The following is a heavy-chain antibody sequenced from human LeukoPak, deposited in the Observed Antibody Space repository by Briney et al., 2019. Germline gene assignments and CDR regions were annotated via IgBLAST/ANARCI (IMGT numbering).Heavy chain of an antibody. CDR2: ISSSGSTI. CDR3: AELGITMIGGV. J-gene: IGHJ6*04. V-gene: IGHV3-48*04. D-gene: IGHD3-10*02. Sequence: GGSLRLSCAASGFTFSNYNMNWVRQAPGKGLEWVSYISSSGSTIYYADSVKGRFTISRDNAKNSLYLQMNSLRAEDTAVYYCAELGITMIGGVWGIGTTVTISS. CDR1: GFTFSNYN.